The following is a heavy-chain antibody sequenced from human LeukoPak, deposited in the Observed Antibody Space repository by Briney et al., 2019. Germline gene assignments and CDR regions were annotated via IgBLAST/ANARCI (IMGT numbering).Heavy chain of an antibody. CDR3: ARGPPMITFGGVIAKYFQH. Sequence: PSETLSLTCAVYGGSFSGYYWSWIRQPPGKGLEWIGEINHSGSTNYNPPLKSRVTISVDTSKNQFSLKVSSVTAADTAVYYCARGPPMITFGGVIAKYFQHWGQGTLVTVSS. CDR1: GGSFSGYY. CDR2: INHSGST. D-gene: IGHD3-16*02. J-gene: IGHJ1*01. V-gene: IGHV4-34*01.